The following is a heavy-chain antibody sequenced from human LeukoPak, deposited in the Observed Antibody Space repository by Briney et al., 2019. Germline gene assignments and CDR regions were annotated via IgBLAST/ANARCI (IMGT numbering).Heavy chain of an antibody. V-gene: IGHV3-23*01. CDR1: GFTFSSYS. CDR3: AKDDWGFDPSFDY. CDR2: ISGSGGST. D-gene: IGHD7-27*01. J-gene: IGHJ4*02. Sequence: PGGSLRLSCAASGFTFSSYSMSWVRQAPGKGLEWVSAISGSGGSTYYADSVKGRITISRDNSKNTLYLQMNSLRAEDTAVYYCAKDDWGFDPSFDYWGQGTLVTVSS.